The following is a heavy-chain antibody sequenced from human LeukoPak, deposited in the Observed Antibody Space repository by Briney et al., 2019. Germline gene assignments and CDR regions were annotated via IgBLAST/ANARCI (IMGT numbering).Heavy chain of an antibody. Sequence: GESLKISCKGSGYRFTSYWIGWVRQMPGKGPEWMGIIYPGDSDTRYSPSFQGQATISADKSTSTAYLQWSSLKASDTAMYYCARLGLAQQWLASIDYWGQGTLVTVSS. V-gene: IGHV5-51*01. CDR3: ARLGLAQQWLASIDY. CDR1: GYRFTSYW. D-gene: IGHD6-19*01. J-gene: IGHJ4*02. CDR2: IYPGDSDT.